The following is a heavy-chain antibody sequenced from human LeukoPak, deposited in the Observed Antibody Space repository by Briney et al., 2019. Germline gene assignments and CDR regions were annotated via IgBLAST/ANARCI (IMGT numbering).Heavy chain of an antibody. CDR2: IHHSGST. CDR1: GYSISSGYY. Sequence: NPSETLSLTCAVSGYSISSGYYWGWIRQPPGKGLEWIGSIHHSGSTFYNSSLKSRVTISVDTSKNQHSLKLSSATAADTAVYYCARTDTIFGVVIVGYYFDYWGQGTLVTVSS. D-gene: IGHD3-3*01. V-gene: IGHV4-38-2*01. CDR3: ARTDTIFGVVIVGYYFDY. J-gene: IGHJ4*02.